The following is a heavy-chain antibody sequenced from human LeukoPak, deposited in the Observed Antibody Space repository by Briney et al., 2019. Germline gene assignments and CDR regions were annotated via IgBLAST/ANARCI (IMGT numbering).Heavy chain of an antibody. CDR3: AKESPRKGSGWSVFDY. J-gene: IGHJ4*02. V-gene: IGHV3-9*01. D-gene: IGHD6-19*01. CDR1: GFTFDDYA. Sequence: GRSLRLSCAASGFTFDDYAMHWVRQAPGKGLEWVSGISWNSGSKGYADSVKGRFTISRDNAKNSLYLQMNSLRAEDTALYYCAKESPRKGSGWSVFDYWGQGTLVTVSS. CDR2: ISWNSGSK.